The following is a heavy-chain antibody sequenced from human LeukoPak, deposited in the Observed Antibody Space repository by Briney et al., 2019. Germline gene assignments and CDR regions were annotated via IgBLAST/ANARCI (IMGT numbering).Heavy chain of an antibody. CDR3: AKVRGTYSSGYFFDY. Sequence: GGFLRLSCAASGFTFSSYAMSWVRQAPGKGLEWVSIISWNSGYIGYADSVKGRFTISRDNAKKSLDLQMNSLRAEDTAFYYCAKVRGTYSSGYFFDYWGQGTLVTVSS. D-gene: IGHD6-19*01. CDR1: GFTFSSYA. CDR2: ISWNSGYI. J-gene: IGHJ4*02. V-gene: IGHV3-9*01.